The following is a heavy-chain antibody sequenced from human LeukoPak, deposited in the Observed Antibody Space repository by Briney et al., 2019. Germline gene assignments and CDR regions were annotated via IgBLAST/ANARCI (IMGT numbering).Heavy chain of an antibody. D-gene: IGHD6-19*01. CDR3: TKDRRQWVVPYFDS. CDR2: ISSGGNT. Sequence: RGSLRLSCAASGFTFSTYAMSWVRHTPGKGLEWVSGISSGGNTQYTDSVKGRFTVSRDNSKNTLHLQMDSLRAEDTAIYYCTKDRRQWVVPYFDSWGQGTVVTVSS. CDR1: GFTFSTYA. J-gene: IGHJ4*02. V-gene: IGHV3-23*01.